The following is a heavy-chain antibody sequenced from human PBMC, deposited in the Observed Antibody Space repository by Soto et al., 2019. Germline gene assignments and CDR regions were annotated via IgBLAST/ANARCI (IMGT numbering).Heavy chain of an antibody. Sequence: GGSLRLSCAASGFTFSSYGMHWVRQAPGKGLEWVAVILYDGSNKYYADSVKGRFTISRDNSKSTLYLQMNSLRPEDTAVYYCAKDPQYYDFWSGYADYWGQGTLVTVSS. CDR2: ILYDGSNK. CDR1: GFTFSSYG. J-gene: IGHJ4*02. CDR3: AKDPQYYDFWSGYADY. D-gene: IGHD3-3*01. V-gene: IGHV3-30*18.